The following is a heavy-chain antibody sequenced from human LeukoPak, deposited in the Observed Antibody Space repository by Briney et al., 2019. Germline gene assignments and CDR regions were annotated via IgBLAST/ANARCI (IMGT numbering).Heavy chain of an antibody. Sequence: GGSLRLSCAASGFTFRTYWMNWVRQAPGKGLVWVSRIESDGSSTSYADSVKGRFTISRDNAANTLYLQMNSLRAEDTAVYYCAKDRDEATLPFDAFDIWGQGTMVTVSS. CDR3: AKDRDEATLPFDAFDI. D-gene: IGHD1-26*01. CDR1: GFTFRTYW. V-gene: IGHV3-74*01. J-gene: IGHJ3*02. CDR2: IESDGSST.